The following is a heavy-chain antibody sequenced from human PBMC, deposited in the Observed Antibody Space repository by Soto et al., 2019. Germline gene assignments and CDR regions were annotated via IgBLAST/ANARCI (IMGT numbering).Heavy chain of an antibody. Sequence: SETLSLTCTVSGASISSSSYYWGWIRQPPGKGLEWIGSIYYSGSTSYNPSLKSRVTISVDTSKNQLSLKLSSVTAADTAVYYCARTSSGYFNYWGQGTLVTVSS. CDR3: ARTSSGYFNY. D-gene: IGHD3-22*01. J-gene: IGHJ4*02. CDR2: IYYSGST. V-gene: IGHV4-39*01. CDR1: GASISSSSYY.